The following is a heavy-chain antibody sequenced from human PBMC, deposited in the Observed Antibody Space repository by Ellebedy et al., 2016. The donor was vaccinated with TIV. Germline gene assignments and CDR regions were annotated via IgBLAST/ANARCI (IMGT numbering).Heavy chain of an antibody. Sequence: PGGSLRLSCVASGFTFGSYAMSWVRQAPGKGLEWVSGISWNSCSIGYADSVKGRFTISRDNAKNSLYLEMNSLRAEDTALYYCAKDKMMGYYYYGMDVWGQGTTVTVSS. V-gene: IGHV3-9*01. J-gene: IGHJ6*02. D-gene: IGHD3-16*01. CDR3: AKDKMMGYYYYGMDV. CDR1: GFTFGSYA. CDR2: ISWNSCSI.